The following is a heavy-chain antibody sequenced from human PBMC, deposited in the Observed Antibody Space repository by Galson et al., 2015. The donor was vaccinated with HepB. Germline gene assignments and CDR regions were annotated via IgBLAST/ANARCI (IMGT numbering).Heavy chain of an antibody. Sequence: SVKVSCKASGYTFTSYAMHWVRQAPGQKLEWMGWINAGNGHTKYSQRFQGRVTITRDTSARRVYMELSSLRSEDTAVYYCARDRDIAAAGEFDYWGQGALVTVSS. CDR3: ARDRDIAAAGEFDY. CDR2: INAGNGHT. D-gene: IGHD6-13*01. CDR1: GYTFTSYA. J-gene: IGHJ4*02. V-gene: IGHV1-3*01.